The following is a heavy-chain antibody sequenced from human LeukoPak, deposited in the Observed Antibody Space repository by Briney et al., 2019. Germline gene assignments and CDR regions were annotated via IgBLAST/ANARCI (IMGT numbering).Heavy chain of an antibody. J-gene: IGHJ5*02. CDR2: ISGSGGST. CDR3: ASGATMVRGVTTYNWFDP. CDR1: GFTFSSYA. Sequence: GGSLRLSCAASGFTFSSYAMSWVRQAPGKGLEWVSAISGSGGSTYYADSVKGRFTISRDNSKSTLYLQMNSLRAEDTAVYYCASGATMVRGVTTYNWFDPWGQGTLVNVSS. V-gene: IGHV3-23*01. D-gene: IGHD3-10*01.